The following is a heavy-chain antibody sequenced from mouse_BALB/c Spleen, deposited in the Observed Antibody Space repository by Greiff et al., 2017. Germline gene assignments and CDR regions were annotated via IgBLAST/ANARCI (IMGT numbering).Heavy chain of an antibody. V-gene: IGHV1S34*01. J-gene: IGHJ3*01. CDR3: ARGMITGWFAY. D-gene: IGHD2-4*01. Sequence: LVKTGASVKISCKASGYSFTGYYMHWVKQSHGKSLEWIGYISGYNGATSYNQKFKGKATFTVDTSSSTAYMQFNSLTSEDSAVYYCARGMITGWFAYWGQGTLVTVSA. CDR1: GYSFTGYY. CDR2: ISGYNGAT.